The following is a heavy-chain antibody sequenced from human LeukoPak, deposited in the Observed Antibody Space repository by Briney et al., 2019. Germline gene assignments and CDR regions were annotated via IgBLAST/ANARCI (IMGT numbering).Heavy chain of an antibody. J-gene: IGHJ4*02. D-gene: IGHD6-13*01. V-gene: IGHV4-59*01. CDR1: GGSMSSYY. Sequence: PAETLSLTCTVSGGSMSSYYGSWMRQPPGKGVEWSGYIYYSGTTNYHPSLKTRVTISVDTSNNQFSLKLSSVTAADTAVYYCARGVYIAAAQYGYWGQGALVTVSS. CDR3: ARGVYIAAAQYGY. CDR2: IYYSGTT.